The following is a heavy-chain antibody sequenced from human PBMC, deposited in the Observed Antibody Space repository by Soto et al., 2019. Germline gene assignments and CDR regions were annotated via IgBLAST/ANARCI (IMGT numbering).Heavy chain of an antibody. V-gene: IGHV1-2*02. CDR1: GFTFSDYY. D-gene: IGHD4-17*01. J-gene: IGHJ4*02. Sequence: QVQLVQSGAEVKKPGASVKVSCKTSGFTFSDYYMHWVRQAPGQGLEWMGWINPYTGAAGYARKFQGRVTMTRDTSVNTVYVEISRLTADDTGIFICARGVGYGDYSIVDWGQGTPVTVSS. CDR2: INPYTGAA. CDR3: ARGVGYGDYSIVD.